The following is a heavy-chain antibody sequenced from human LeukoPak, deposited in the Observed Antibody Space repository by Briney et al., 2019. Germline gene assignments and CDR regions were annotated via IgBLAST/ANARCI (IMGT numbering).Heavy chain of an antibody. CDR2: IKEDSSDK. V-gene: IGHV3-7*01. CDR1: GFTFNKYW. CDR3: ARESGRFRFDP. J-gene: IGHJ5*02. D-gene: IGHD3-3*01. Sequence: GGSLRLSCAASGFTFNKYWMNWVRQSPGKGLEWVANIKEDSSDKNYVDSMKGRFTISRDNAKNSLYLQMNSLRVEDTAVYYCARESGRFRFDPWGQGTLVTVSS.